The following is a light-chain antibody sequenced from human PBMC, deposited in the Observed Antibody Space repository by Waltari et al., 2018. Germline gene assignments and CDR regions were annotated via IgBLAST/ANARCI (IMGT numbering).Light chain of an antibody. V-gene: IGKV3-15*01. CDR2: DTS. CDR3: QQYNNWPLT. CDR1: QSITSN. J-gene: IGKJ4*01. Sequence: ETVMRQSPATLSVSPGERATLSCRASQSITSNLAWYQRKPGQAHGLLIYDTSTRATGVPVRFSGSGSGTEFTLTITSLQPEDFAVYFCQQYNNWPLTFGGGTKVEIK.